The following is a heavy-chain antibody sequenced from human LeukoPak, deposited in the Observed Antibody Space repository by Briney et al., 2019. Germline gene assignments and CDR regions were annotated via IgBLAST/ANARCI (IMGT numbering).Heavy chain of an antibody. CDR2: INEDGSEE. CDR1: GFTFSRYW. CDR3: ARAGDGTAARDY. V-gene: IGHV3-7*01. J-gene: IGHJ4*02. Sequence: GGSLRLSCAPSGFTFSRYWMSWVRQAPGKGLEWVANINEDGSEEYYVDSVRGRFTISRDNAKNSLYLQMNGLRAEDTAVYYCARAGDGTAARDYRGQGTLVTVSS. D-gene: IGHD2-15*01.